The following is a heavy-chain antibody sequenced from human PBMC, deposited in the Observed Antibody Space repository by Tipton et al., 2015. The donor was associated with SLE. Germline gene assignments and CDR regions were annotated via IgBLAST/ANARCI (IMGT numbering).Heavy chain of an antibody. D-gene: IGHD1-26*01. J-gene: IGHJ3*02. CDR3: ARASGSLVAFDI. CDR2: IIPIFGTA. V-gene: IGHV1-69*05. Sequence: QSGAEVKKPGSSVKVSCKASGGTFSSYAISWVRQAPGQGLEWMGRIIPIFGTANYAQKFQGRVTMTRDTSTSTVYMELSSLRSEDTAVYYCARASGSLVAFDIWGQGTMVTVSS. CDR1: GGTFSSYA.